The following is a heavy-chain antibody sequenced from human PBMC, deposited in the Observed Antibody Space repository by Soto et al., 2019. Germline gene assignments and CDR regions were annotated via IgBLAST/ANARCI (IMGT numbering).Heavy chain of an antibody. Sequence: PSETLSLTCTVSGGSISNENYYWNWIRQPPGKGLEWIGYIYYSGNTYYNPSLKSRVTISVDTSKNQFSLYLQMNSLRAEDTAIYYCANHHFPEVREIIAWFWGQGTLVTVSS. CDR1: GGSISNENYY. D-gene: IGHD3-10*01. CDR2: IYYSGNT. CDR3: ANHHFPEVREIIAWF. J-gene: IGHJ4*02. V-gene: IGHV4-30-4*01.